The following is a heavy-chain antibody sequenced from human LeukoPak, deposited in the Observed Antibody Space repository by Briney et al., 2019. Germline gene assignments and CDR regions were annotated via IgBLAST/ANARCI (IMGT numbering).Heavy chain of an antibody. V-gene: IGHV4-59*01. Sequence: PSETLSLTCTVSGGSISSYYWSWIRQPPGKGLEWIGYIYYSGSTNYNPSLKSRVTISVDTSKNQFSLKLSSVTAADTAVYYCAREDLAARDNHFDYWGQGTLVTVSS. CDR3: AREDLAARDNHFDY. D-gene: IGHD6-6*01. CDR1: GGSISSYY. CDR2: IYYSGST. J-gene: IGHJ4*02.